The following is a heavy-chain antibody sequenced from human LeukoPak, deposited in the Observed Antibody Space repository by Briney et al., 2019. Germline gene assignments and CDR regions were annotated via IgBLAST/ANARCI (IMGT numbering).Heavy chain of an antibody. CDR2: INPNSGGT. J-gene: IGHJ4*02. CDR3: ARSRLRSTFDY. CDR1: GYTFTGYY. V-gene: IGHV1-2*02. D-gene: IGHD5-12*01. Sequence: AASVKVPCKASGYTFTGYYMHWVRQAPGQGLEWMGWINPNSGGTNYAQKFQGRVTMTRDTSISTAYMELSRLRSDDTAVYYCARSRLRSTFDYWGQGTLVTVSS.